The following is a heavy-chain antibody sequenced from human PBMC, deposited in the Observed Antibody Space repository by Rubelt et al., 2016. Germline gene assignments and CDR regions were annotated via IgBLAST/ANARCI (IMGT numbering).Heavy chain of an antibody. J-gene: IGHJ5*02. Sequence: VAVISYDGSNKYYADSVKGRFTISRDNSKNTLYLQMNSLRAENTAVYYCARVGSPTVQGWFDPWGQGTLVTVSS. V-gene: IGHV3-30*01. CDR3: ARVGSPTVQGWFDP. D-gene: IGHD4-17*01. CDR2: ISYDGSNK.